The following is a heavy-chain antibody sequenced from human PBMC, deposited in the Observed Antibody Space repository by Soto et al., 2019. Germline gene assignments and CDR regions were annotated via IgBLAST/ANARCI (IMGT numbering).Heavy chain of an antibody. J-gene: IGHJ6*02. V-gene: IGHV3-72*01. CDR2: TRNKANSYTT. CDR3: IVVPAASSVYYGMDV. CDR1: GFTFSDHY. D-gene: IGHD2-2*01. Sequence: LRLSCAASGFTFSDHYMDWVRQAPGKGLEWVGRTRNKANSYTTEYAASVKGRFTISRDDSKNSLYLQMNSLKTEDTAVYYCIVVPAASSVYYGMDVWGQGTTVTVSS.